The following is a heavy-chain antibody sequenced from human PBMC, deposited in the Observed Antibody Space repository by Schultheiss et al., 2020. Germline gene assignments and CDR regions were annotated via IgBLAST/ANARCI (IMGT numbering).Heavy chain of an antibody. D-gene: IGHD1-14*01. CDR1: GGSFSNHY. Sequence: SQTLSLTCAVYGGSFSNHYWSWIRQSPEMGLEWIGEIDHSGTTFYNPSLKSRVTISVDTSKNRFSLDLRSMTAADTAVYYCARGVTLNQFDSWGPGSLVTVSS. CDR2: IDHSGTT. CDR3: ARGVTLNQFDS. J-gene: IGHJ4*02. V-gene: IGHV4-34*01.